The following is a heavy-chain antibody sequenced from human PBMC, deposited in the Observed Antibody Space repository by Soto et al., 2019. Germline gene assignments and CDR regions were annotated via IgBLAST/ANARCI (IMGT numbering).Heavy chain of an antibody. CDR1: GFTFSSYG. J-gene: IGHJ4*02. CDR3: ARALRFLDFGLGY. Sequence: QPGGSLRLSCAASGFTFSSYGMHWVRQAPGKGLEWVAVIWYDGSNKYYADSVKGRFTISRDNSKNTLYLQMNSLRAEDTAVYYCARALRFLDFGLGYWGQGTLVTVSS. V-gene: IGHV3-33*01. CDR2: IWYDGSNK. D-gene: IGHD3-3*01.